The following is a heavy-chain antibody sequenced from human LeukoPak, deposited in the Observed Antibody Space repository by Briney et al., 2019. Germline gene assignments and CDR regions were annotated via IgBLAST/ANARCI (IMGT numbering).Heavy chain of an antibody. CDR3: ARGLPPWSYGMDV. J-gene: IGHJ6*02. CDR1: GGSISSSNW. CDR2: IYHSGST. Sequence: SETLSLTCAVSGGSISSSNWWSWVRQPPGKGLEWIGEIYHSGSTNYNPSLKSRVTISVDTSKNQFSLKLSSVTAADTAVYYCARGLPPWSYGMDVWGQGTTVTASS. V-gene: IGHV4-4*02. D-gene: IGHD2-21*02.